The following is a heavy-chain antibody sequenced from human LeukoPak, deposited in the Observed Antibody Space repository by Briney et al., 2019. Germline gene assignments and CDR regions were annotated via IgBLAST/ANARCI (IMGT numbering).Heavy chain of an antibody. V-gene: IGHV1-18*01. J-gene: IGHJ5*02. CDR3: ARFAVDDFWSGYYRKNWFDP. Sequence: ASVKVSCKASGGTFTSYGISWVRQAPGQGLEWMGWISAYNGNTNYAQKLQGRVTMTTDTSTSTAYMELRSLRSDDTAVYYCARFAVDDFWSGYYRKNWFDPWGQGTLVTVSS. CDR1: GGTFTSYG. CDR2: ISAYNGNT. D-gene: IGHD3-3*01.